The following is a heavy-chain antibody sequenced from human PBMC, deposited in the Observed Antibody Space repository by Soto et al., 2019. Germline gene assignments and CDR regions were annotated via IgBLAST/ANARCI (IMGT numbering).Heavy chain of an antibody. Sequence: QVQLVQSGAEVKKPGASVKVSCKASGYTFTNYGFSWVRQAPGQGLEWMGWISGYNGNTKYVEKFQGRVTMTADTSTSTAHMALRSLRSDDTAVYYCAREGPAPYYYYGMDVWGQGTAVTVSS. CDR2: ISGYNGNT. CDR1: GYTFTNYG. CDR3: AREGPAPYYYYGMDV. J-gene: IGHJ6*02. V-gene: IGHV1-18*01.